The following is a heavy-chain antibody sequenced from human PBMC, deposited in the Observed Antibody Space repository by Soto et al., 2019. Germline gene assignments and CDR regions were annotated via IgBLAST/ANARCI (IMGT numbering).Heavy chain of an antibody. D-gene: IGHD3-10*01. J-gene: IGHJ4*02. CDR2: ISGSGGST. V-gene: IGHV3-23*01. Sequence: EVQLLESGGGLVQPGGSLRLSCAASGFTFSSYAMSWVRQAPGKGLEWVSAISGSGGSTYYADSVKGRFTISRDNSKNTLYLQMNSLRAEDTAVYYCAKRTPEEIRVVRGVGPGPFDYWGQGTLVTVSS. CDR3: AKRTPEEIRVVRGVGPGPFDY. CDR1: GFTFSSYA.